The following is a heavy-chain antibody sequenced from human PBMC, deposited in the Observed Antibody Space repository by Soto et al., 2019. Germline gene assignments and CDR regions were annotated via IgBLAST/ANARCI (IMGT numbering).Heavy chain of an antibody. CDR3: ARGGSDSSWYWRD. J-gene: IGHJ4*02. Sequence: DVQLVESGGGLVQPGGSLRLSCTASGLILSNYWMTWVRQAPGKGPEWVANIKEDGSQIDYVDSVKGRFTVSRDNAQNSVYLQMNTLSVEDTAIYYCARGGSDSSWYWRDWGQGALVTVSS. D-gene: IGHD6-13*01. CDR1: GLILSNYW. V-gene: IGHV3-7*04. CDR2: IKEDGSQI.